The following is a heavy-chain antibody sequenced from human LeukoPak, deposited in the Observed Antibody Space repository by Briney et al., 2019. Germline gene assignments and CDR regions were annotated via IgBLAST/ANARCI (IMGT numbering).Heavy chain of an antibody. CDR3: TRRNFQQLRWFDP. CDR2: INHLGSI. D-gene: IGHD2-2*01. CDR1: DGSFSSYY. V-gene: IGHV4-34*01. Sequence: SETLSLTCGVYDGSFSSYYWSWIRQPPGKVLEWLGEINHLGSINYNPALKSRVTLSVDKSKNQFSLNLSYVTAADTAVYYCTRRNFQQLRWFDPWGQGTLVTVSS. J-gene: IGHJ5*02.